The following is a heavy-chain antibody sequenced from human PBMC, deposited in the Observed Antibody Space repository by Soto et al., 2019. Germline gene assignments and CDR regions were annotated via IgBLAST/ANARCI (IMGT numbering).Heavy chain of an antibody. Sequence: ASVKVSCTASGYTFTGYYMHWVRQAPGQGLEWMGWINPNSGGTNYAQKFQGWVTMTRDTSISTAYMELSRLRSDDTAVYYCARADSITIFGVVIKSDAFDIWGQGTMVTVSS. CDR3: ARADSITIFGVVIKSDAFDI. CDR1: GYTFTGYY. J-gene: IGHJ3*02. D-gene: IGHD3-3*01. V-gene: IGHV1-2*04. CDR2: INPNSGGT.